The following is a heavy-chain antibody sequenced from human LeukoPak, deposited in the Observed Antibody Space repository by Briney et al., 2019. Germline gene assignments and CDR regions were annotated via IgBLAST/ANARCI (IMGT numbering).Heavy chain of an antibody. CDR3: ARRGYSYGTVDN. V-gene: IGHV4-39*07. J-gene: IGHJ4*02. Sequence: PSETLSLTCTVSGGSLTTTSYYWDWIRQPPGKGLEWIGSIFYSGSTNYNPSLESRVTMSIDTSENQFSLNLRSVTAADTAIYYYARRGYSYGTVDNWGQGTLVTVSS. CDR1: GGSLTTTSYY. CDR2: IFYSGST. D-gene: IGHD5-12*01.